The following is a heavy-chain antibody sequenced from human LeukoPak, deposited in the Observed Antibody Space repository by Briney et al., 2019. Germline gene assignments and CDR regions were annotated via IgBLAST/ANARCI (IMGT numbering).Heavy chain of an antibody. D-gene: IGHD5-18*01. V-gene: IGHV3-11*05. CDR3: ARERRDGSYGLDY. Sequence: GGSLRLSCAASGFTFSDYYMSWIRQAPGKGLEWVSYISSSSLYTNFADSVKGRFTISRDNAKNSLYLQMNSLRAEDTAVYHGARERRDGSYGLDYWGQGTLVTVSS. CDR1: GFTFSDYY. J-gene: IGHJ4*02. CDR2: ISSSSLYT.